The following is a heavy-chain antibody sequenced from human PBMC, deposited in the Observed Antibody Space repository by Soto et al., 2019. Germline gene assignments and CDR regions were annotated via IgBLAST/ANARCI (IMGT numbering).Heavy chain of an antibody. J-gene: IGHJ5*02. D-gene: IGHD3-3*01. CDR3: ARGGYDFWSGQANINWFAP. Sequence: ASVKVSCKASGGTFSSYAISWVRQAPGQGLEWMGGIIPIFGTANYAQKFQGRVTITADESTSTAYMELSSLRSEDTALYYCARGGYDFWSGQANINWFAPGGQGTLVTVSS. CDR2: IIPIFGTA. CDR1: GGTFSSYA. V-gene: IGHV1-69*13.